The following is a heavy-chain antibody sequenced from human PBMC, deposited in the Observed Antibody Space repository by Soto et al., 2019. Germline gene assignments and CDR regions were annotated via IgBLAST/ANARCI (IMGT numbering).Heavy chain of an antibody. CDR2: MYNSGST. D-gene: IGHD3-10*01. CDR1: GGSISSGGYC. V-gene: IGHV4-31*03. J-gene: IGHJ4*02. Sequence: SETLSLTCTVSGGSISSGGYCWSWIRQHPGEGLEWIGFMYNSGSTSYNPSLKSRATISVDTSTNQFSLNLSSVTAADTAVYYCARDMVRGVIKYFDYWGQGTLVTVS. CDR3: ARDMVRGVIKYFDY.